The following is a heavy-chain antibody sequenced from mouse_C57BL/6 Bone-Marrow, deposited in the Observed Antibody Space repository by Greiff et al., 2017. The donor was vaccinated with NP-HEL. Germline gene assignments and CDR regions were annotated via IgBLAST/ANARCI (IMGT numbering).Heavy chain of an antibody. Sequence: EVQLQQSGPVLVKPGASVKMSCKASGYTFTDYYMNWVKQSHGKSLEWIGVINPYNGGTSYTQKFKGKATLTVYKSSSTAYMELNSLTSEDSAVYYCARGRIPAYWGQGTTLTVSS. V-gene: IGHV1-19*01. CDR2: INPYNGGT. CDR1: GYTFTDYY. CDR3: ARGRIPAY. J-gene: IGHJ2*01.